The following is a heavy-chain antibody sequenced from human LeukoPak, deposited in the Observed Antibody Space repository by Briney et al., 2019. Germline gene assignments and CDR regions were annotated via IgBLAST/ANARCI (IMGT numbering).Heavy chain of an antibody. CDR1: GGSISSGDYY. D-gene: IGHD3-9*01. CDR3: ARVNPGLRYFGY. J-gene: IGHJ4*02. CDR2: IYYSGST. Sequence: SETLSLTCTVSGGSISSGDYYWSWIRQPPGKGLEWIGYIYYSGSTNYNPSLKSRVTISVDTSKNQFSLKLSSVTAADTAVYYCARVNPGLRYFGYWGQGTLVTVSS. V-gene: IGHV4-30-4*01.